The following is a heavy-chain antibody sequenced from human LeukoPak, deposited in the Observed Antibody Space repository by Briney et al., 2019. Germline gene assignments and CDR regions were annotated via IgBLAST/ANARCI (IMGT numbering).Heavy chain of an antibody. J-gene: IGHJ4*02. CDR3: GRDTHLES. V-gene: IGHV4-39*01. CDR1: GVSISSTSHA. Sequence: SETLSLTCTVSGVSISSTSHAWGWSRQPPGKGLEWLGNIYNSGSSNYSPSLRSRVSISVDTSKNQFSLRLRSVTAADTAVYYCGRDTHLESWGQGILATVFS. CDR2: IYNSGSS.